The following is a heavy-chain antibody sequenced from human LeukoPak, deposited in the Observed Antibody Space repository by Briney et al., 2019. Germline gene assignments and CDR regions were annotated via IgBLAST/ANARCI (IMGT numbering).Heavy chain of an antibody. D-gene: IGHD6-13*01. J-gene: IGHJ4*02. Sequence: PGGSLRLSCAASGFTFDDYGMSWVRQAPGKGLEWVSAISGSGGSTYYADSVKGRFTISRDNSKNTLYLQMNSLRAEDTAVYYCAKDEAAAGPYDYWGQGTLVTVSS. CDR1: GFTFDDYG. CDR2: ISGSGGST. V-gene: IGHV3-23*01. CDR3: AKDEAAAGPYDY.